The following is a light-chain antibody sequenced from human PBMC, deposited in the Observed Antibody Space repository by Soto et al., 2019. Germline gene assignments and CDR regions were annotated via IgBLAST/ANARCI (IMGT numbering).Light chain of an antibody. V-gene: IGKV3-15*01. J-gene: IGKJ1*01. CDR2: DAS. Sequence: EIVMTQSPATLSVSPGERATLSCRASQSVSSNLAWYQQRPGQAPRLLVYDASSRATGIPARFSGSGSETDFTLTISSLQSEDFAVYYCQQYNNWPRSFGQGTKVEIK. CDR3: QQYNNWPRS. CDR1: QSVSSN.